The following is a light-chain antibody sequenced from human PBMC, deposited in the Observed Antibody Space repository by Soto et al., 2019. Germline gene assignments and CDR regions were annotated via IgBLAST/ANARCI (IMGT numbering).Light chain of an antibody. J-gene: IGKJ4*01. Sequence: DIVMTQSPDSLAVSLGERATINCKSSQSVLYSSNNKNFLAWYQQKPGQSPKLLFYWASTRESGVPDRFSGSGSGTDFTLTINNLQAEDVAVYYCQQYYGFPLTFGGGTKVDIK. CDR3: QQYYGFPLT. CDR2: WAS. V-gene: IGKV4-1*01. CDR1: QSVLYSSNNKNF.